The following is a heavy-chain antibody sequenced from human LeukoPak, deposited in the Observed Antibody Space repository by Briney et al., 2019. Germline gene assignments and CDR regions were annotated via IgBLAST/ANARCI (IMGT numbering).Heavy chain of an antibody. Sequence: GGSLRLSCAASGFTVSSNYMNWVHQAPGKGLEWVSVIYSGGSTYYADSVKGRFTISRDNSKNTLYLQMNSLRAEDTAVYYCARAPRDGYNSDYFDYWGQGTLVTVSS. CDR3: ARAPRDGYNSDYFDY. V-gene: IGHV3-53*05. CDR2: IYSGGST. D-gene: IGHD5-24*01. J-gene: IGHJ4*02. CDR1: GFTVSSNY.